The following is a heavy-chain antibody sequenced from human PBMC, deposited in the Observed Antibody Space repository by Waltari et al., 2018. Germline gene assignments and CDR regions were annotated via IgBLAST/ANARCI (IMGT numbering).Heavy chain of an antibody. CDR1: GYTFITYQ. J-gene: IGHJ5*02. Sequence: QVQLVQSGPEVLKPGAAVTVSCQASGYTFITYQTNWVRQAAGQGLEWMGWVNPNTGATAYAQKFQGRITMTWDTSISTAYMELTNLRSDDTAVLYCARGRDVFANFDYNWFDPWGQGTLVTVSS. CDR3: ARGRDVFANFDYNWFDP. V-gene: IGHV1-8*02. D-gene: IGHD2-21*01. CDR2: VNPNTGAT.